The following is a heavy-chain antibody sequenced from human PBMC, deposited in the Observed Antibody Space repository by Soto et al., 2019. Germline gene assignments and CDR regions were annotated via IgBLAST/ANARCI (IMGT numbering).Heavy chain of an antibody. CDR2: TIPVFNTA. D-gene: IGHD3-10*01. CDR1: GGTLSDHG. J-gene: IGHJ3*02. V-gene: IGHV1-69*06. CDR3: ARGVYGSGNYYTGPSAFDI. Sequence: QVQLEQSGAEVKKPGSSVKISCKASGGTLSDHGVSWLRQAPGQGLEWVGGTIPVFNTAYYAPKFQGRVTIAADKSTNIAYMELGSLRSDDTAFYYCARGVYGSGNYYTGPSAFDIWGQGTLVIVSS.